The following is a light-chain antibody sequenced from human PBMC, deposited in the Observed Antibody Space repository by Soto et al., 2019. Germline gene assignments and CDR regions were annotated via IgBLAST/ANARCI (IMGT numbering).Light chain of an antibody. Sequence: QSVLTQPASVSGTPGQSITISCTGSNSDVGIYDFVSWYQHHPGRAPKLIVSEVSHRPSGVSNRFSGSKSGNTASLPISGLHSEDEADYYCISYTSDDVRYVFGTGTKLTVL. V-gene: IGLV2-14*01. J-gene: IGLJ1*01. CDR2: EVS. CDR3: ISYTSDDVRYV. CDR1: NSDVGIYDF.